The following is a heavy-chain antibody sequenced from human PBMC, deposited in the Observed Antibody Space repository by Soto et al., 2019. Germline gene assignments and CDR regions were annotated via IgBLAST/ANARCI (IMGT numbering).Heavy chain of an antibody. Sequence: EVQLLESGGGLVQPGGSLRLSCAASGFTFNNYAMSWVRQAPGKGLEWVSVISGRGTNTYYADSVKGRFTISRDNSKNTVYLQMNSLRAEDTAVYYCAKGAAGRTNDYGDYWGQGTLVTVSS. V-gene: IGHV3-23*01. CDR2: ISGRGTNT. CDR3: AKGAAGRTNDYGDY. CDR1: GFTFNNYA. J-gene: IGHJ4*02. D-gene: IGHD1-1*01.